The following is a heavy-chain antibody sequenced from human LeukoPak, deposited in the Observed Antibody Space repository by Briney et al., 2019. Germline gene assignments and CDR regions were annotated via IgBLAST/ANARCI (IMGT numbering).Heavy chain of an antibody. CDR3: ARGFRVEMATIAY. D-gene: IGHD5-24*01. V-gene: IGHV3-21*01. J-gene: IGHJ4*02. CDR1: GFTFSSYS. CDR2: ISGSSSYI. Sequence: GGSLRLSCAASGFTFSSYSMNWVRQAPGKGLEWVSSISGSSSYIYYADSVKGRFTISRDNAKNSLYLQMNSLRAEDTAVCYCARGFRVEMATIAYWGQGTLVTVSS.